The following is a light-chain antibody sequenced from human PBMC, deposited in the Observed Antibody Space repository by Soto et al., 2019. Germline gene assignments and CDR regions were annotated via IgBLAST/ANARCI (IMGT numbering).Light chain of an antibody. CDR2: DAS. CDR3: QQRSSWPLT. Sequence: EIVLTQSPVTLSLSPGERATLSCRASQSVSSYLAWYQQKPGQAPRLLIYDASNRATGIPARFSGSGSGTDLTLTIIGPETEDFAVYYCQQRSSWPLTFGGGTKVELK. CDR1: QSVSSY. V-gene: IGKV3-11*01. J-gene: IGKJ4*01.